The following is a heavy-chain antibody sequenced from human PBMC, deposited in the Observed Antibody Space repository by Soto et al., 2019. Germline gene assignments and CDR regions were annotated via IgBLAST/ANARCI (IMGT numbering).Heavy chain of an antibody. CDR2: SRNKANSYTT. V-gene: IGHV3-72*01. J-gene: IGHJ4*02. Sequence: EVQLVESGGGLVQPGGSLRLSCAASGFTLSDHYMDWVRQAPGKGLEWVGRSRNKANSYTTEYAASVKGRFTISRDDSKHSVYLQMNSLKSEDTAVYYCARVGTGYYFDYWGQGILVTVSS. CDR3: ARVGTGYYFDY. CDR1: GFTLSDHY. D-gene: IGHD7-27*01.